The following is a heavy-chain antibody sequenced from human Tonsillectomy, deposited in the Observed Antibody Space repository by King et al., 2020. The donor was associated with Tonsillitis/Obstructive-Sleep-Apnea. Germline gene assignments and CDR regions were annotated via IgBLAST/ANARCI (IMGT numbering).Heavy chain of an antibody. CDR2: ITNSGST. CDR1: GGSFSGYY. D-gene: IGHD3-3*01. CDR3: ARARCDSYMDV. V-gene: IGHV4-34*01. Sequence: VQLQQWGAGLLKPSETLSLTCAVYGGSFSGYYWSGIRQPPGRRLECVGEITNSGSTNYNPSLKSRVTISVDTSKNQISLKLSSVTAADTAVYYCARARCDSYMDVGGKGTTVTVSS. J-gene: IGHJ6*03.